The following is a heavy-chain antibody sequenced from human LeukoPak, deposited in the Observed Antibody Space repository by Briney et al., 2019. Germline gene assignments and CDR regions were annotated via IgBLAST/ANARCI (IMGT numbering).Heavy chain of an antibody. Sequence: GGSLRLSCVASGFTFSSYAMHWVRQAPGKGLEWVAVISDDGSNKHYAGSVKGRFTISRDNSKNTLYLQMNSLRAEDTAVYYCGRYPHGSMIRGVIVPYWFDPWGQGTLVTVSS. CDR3: GRYPHGSMIRGVIVPYWFDP. V-gene: IGHV3-30-3*01. J-gene: IGHJ5*02. D-gene: IGHD3-10*01. CDR1: GFTFSSYA. CDR2: ISDDGSNK.